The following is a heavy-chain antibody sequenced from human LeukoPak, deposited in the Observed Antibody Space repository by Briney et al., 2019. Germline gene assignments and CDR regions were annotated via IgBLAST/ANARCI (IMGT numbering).Heavy chain of an antibody. D-gene: IGHD3/OR15-3a*01. Sequence: ASVKVSCKASGYTFTSYYMHWVRQAPGQGLEWMGMINPSGGSTTYAQKFQGRVTMTRDTSTSIVYMELSSLRSEDTAVYYCASWTNYYYYGMDVQGQGTTVTVSS. CDR3: ASWTNYYYYGMDV. CDR2: INPSGGST. CDR1: GYTFTSYY. J-gene: IGHJ6*02. V-gene: IGHV1-46*01.